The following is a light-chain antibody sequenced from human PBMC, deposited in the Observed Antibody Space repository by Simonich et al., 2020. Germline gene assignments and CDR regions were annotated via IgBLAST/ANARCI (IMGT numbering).Light chain of an antibody. CDR1: QSLLHSDGKTY. CDR2: EAS. Sequence: DIVMTQTPLSLSVTPGQPASISCKSSQSLLHSDGKTYLYWYLQKPGQSPQLLIYEASSRFSGVPDRFSGSGSGTDFTLKISRVEAEDVGVYYCMQGIHSITFGQGTRLEIK. J-gene: IGKJ5*01. V-gene: IGKV2-29*02. CDR3: MQGIHSIT.